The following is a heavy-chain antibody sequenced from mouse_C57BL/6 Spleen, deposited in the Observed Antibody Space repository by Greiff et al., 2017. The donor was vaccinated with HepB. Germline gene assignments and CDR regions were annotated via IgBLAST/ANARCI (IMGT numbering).Heavy chain of an antibody. CDR2: IGPGSGST. V-gene: IGHV1-77*01. CDR1: GYTFTDYY. D-gene: IGHD2-1*01. Sequence: VKVVESGAELVKPGASVKISCKASGYTFTDYYINWVKQRPGQGLEWIGKIGPGSGSTYYNEKFKGKATLTADKSSSTAYMQRSSLTSEDSAVYFCARFFYYGNPYYFDYWGQGTTLTVSS. CDR3: ARFFYYGNPYYFDY. J-gene: IGHJ2*01.